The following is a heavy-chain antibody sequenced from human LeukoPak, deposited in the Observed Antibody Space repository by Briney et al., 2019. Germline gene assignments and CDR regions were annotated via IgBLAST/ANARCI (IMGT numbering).Heavy chain of an antibody. J-gene: IGHJ4*02. V-gene: IGHV4-31*03. CDR3: ARVRDIVGATTLNYFDY. CDR1: GGSISSGGYY. D-gene: IGHD1-26*01. CDR2: IYYSGST. Sequence: SQTLSLTCTVSGGSISSGGYYWSWIRQHPGKGLEWIVYIYYSGSTYYNPSLKSRVTISVDTSKNQFSLKLSSVTAADTAVYYCARVRDIVGATTLNYFDYWGQGTLVTVSS.